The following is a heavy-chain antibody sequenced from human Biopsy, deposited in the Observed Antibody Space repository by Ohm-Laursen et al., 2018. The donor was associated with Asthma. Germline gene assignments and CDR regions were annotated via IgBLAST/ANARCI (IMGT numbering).Heavy chain of an antibody. CDR2: INWNGGST. D-gene: IGHD4-17*01. CDR1: GFTFDDYA. J-gene: IGHJ3*02. CDR3: ARDRAVTGLNDAFDT. Sequence: SLRLSCAASGFTFDDYAMSWVRQAPGKGLEWVSGINWNGGSTGYADSLKGRFTISRDNAKNSLYLQMNSLRAEDTALYHCARDRAVTGLNDAFDTWGQGTMVTVSS. V-gene: IGHV3-20*01.